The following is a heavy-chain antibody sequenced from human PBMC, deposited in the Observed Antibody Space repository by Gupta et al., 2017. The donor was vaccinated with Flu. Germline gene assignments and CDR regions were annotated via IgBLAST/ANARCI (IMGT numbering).Heavy chain of an antibody. CDR3: VGDKNWAFEI. CDR2: CSSGSDNI. V-gene: IGHV3-48*01. CDR1: GFVLSSYH. J-gene: IGHJ3*02. D-gene: IGHD2/OR15-2a*01. Sequence: EVQLAESGGGLVRPGGSLRLSCAASGFVLSSYHLNWVAPAPGKGLGWVSYCSSGSDNIWYADSVRGRFTISRDNAENSLFLQMDSLRVEDTALYYCVGDKNWAFEIWGQGTMVTVSS.